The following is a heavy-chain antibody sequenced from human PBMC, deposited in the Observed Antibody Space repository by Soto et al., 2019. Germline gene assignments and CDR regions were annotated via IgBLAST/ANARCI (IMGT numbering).Heavy chain of an antibody. D-gene: IGHD3-22*01. CDR2: SRDKPQGYST. V-gene: IGHV3-72*01. CDR1: GFTLSDHY. Sequence: GGSLRLSCAVSGFTLSDHYIDWVRQAPGKGLEWVGRSRDKPQGYSTAYAASVKGRFTTSRDESKNSAYLQMNSMKTEDTAVYYCVRATYFSDSSGYTRCLDYWGQGTLVTVSS. CDR3: VRATYFSDSSGYTRCLDY. J-gene: IGHJ4*02.